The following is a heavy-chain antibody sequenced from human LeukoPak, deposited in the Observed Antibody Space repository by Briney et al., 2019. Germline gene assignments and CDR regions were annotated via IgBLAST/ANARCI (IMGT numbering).Heavy chain of an antibody. J-gene: IGHJ4*02. V-gene: IGHV3-21*01. CDR1: GFTFSSYS. CDR2: ISSSSSYI. CDR3: ARSRGDF. Sequence: SGGSLRLSCAASGFTFSSYSMNWVRQAPGKGLEWVSSISSSSSYIYYADAVKGRFTISRDNAKNSLYLQMNSLRADDTALYYCARSRGDFWGQGTLVTVSS.